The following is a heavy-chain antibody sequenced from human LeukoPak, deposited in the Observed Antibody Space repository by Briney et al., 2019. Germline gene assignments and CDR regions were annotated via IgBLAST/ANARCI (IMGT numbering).Heavy chain of an antibody. J-gene: IGHJ4*02. CDR1: GFTLSSYG. CDR2: ISGSGGST. CDR3: AKFSRGGGDY. D-gene: IGHD2-15*01. V-gene: IGHV3-23*01. Sequence: GGTLILSCAASGFTLSSYGMSWVRQAPGKGLEWVSAISGSGGSTYYADSVKGRFTISRDNSKNTLYLQMNSLRAEDTAVYYCAKFSRGGGDYWGQGTLVTASS.